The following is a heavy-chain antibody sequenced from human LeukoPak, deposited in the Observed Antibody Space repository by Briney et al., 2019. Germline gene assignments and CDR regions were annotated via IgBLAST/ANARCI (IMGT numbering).Heavy chain of an antibody. Sequence: GGSLRLSCAASGFTFSSYGMHWVRQAPGKGLEWVAFIRYDGSNKYYADSVKGRFTISRDNSKNTLYLQMNSLRAEDTAVYYCARVDFWSGYYPFDYWGQGTLVTVSS. J-gene: IGHJ4*02. V-gene: IGHV3-30*02. D-gene: IGHD3-3*01. CDR2: IRYDGSNK. CDR1: GFTFSSYG. CDR3: ARVDFWSGYYPFDY.